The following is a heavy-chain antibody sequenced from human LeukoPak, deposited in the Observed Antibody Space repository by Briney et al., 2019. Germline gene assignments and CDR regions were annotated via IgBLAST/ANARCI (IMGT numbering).Heavy chain of an antibody. CDR2: IWYDGSNK. V-gene: IGHV3-33*01. CDR3: ARGLAYCSGGSCSQAY. Sequence: GRSLRLSCAASGFIFSSYGMHWVRQAPGKGLEWGAVIWYDGSNKHYADSVKGRFTISRDNSKTTVYLQMNRLRAEDTAVYYCARGLAYCSGGSCSQAYWGQGTLVTVSS. D-gene: IGHD2-15*01. CDR1: GFIFSSYG. J-gene: IGHJ4*02.